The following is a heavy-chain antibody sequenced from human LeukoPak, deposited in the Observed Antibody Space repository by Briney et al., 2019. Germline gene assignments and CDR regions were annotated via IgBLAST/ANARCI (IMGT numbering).Heavy chain of an antibody. CDR1: GYTFSSYE. CDR3: ARSGDYGDAFDI. V-gene: IGHV1-8*01. D-gene: IGHD4/OR15-4a*01. J-gene: IGHJ3*02. Sequence: ASVTVSCKASGYTFSSYEINWVRQAAGQGVEWMGWMNPNSGNTGYAQKFQGRVTMTRNTSIITAYMELSSLRSEDTAVYYCARSGDYGDAFDIWGQGTMVTVSS. CDR2: MNPNSGNT.